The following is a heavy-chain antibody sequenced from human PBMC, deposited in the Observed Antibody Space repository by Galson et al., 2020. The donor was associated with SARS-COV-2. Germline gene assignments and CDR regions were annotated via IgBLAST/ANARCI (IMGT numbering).Heavy chain of an antibody. D-gene: IGHD2-15*01. CDR3: ARGDMRNDYFDY. CDR1: GFTFSSYW. V-gene: IGHV3-74*01. Sequence: GGSLRLSCAASGFTFSSYWMHWVRQAPGKGPVWVSRIYSEGSSKSYADSVKGRFTISGDNAKNTLYLQMSSLRAEDTDVYYCARGDMRNDYFDYWGQGTLVTVSS. J-gene: IGHJ4*02. CDR2: IYSEGSSK.